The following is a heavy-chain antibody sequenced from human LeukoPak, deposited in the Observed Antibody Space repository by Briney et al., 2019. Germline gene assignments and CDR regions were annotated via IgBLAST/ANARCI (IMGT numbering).Heavy chain of an antibody. V-gene: IGHV4-59*01. Sequence: SETLSLTCTVSGVSISSYYWSWLRQPPGKGLEWIGYIFYSGSTNYNPSLKSRVTMSVDTSKSQFSPKLSSVTAADTAVYYCARVAAAGTTQFDYWGQGTLVTVSS. CDR3: ARVAAAGTTQFDY. CDR1: GVSISSYY. CDR2: IFYSGST. J-gene: IGHJ4*02. D-gene: IGHD6-13*01.